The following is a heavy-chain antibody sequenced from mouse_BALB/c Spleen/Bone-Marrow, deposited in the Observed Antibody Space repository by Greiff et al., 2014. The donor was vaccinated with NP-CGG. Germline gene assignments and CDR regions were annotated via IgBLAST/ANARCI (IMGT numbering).Heavy chain of an antibody. CDR3: ASYYYGRAWFAY. CDR2: IDPANGNT. Sequence: EVQLQESGAELVKPGASVKLSWTASGFNIKDTYMHWVKQRPEQGLEWIGRIDPANGNTKYDPKFQGKATITADTSSNTAYLQLSSLTSEDTAVYYCASYYYGRAWFAYWGQGTLVTVSA. CDR1: GFNIKDTY. J-gene: IGHJ3*01. V-gene: IGHV14-3*02. D-gene: IGHD1-1*01.